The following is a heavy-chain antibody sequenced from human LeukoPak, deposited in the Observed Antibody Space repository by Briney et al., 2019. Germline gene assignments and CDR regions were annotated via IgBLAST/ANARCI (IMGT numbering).Heavy chain of an antibody. CDR2: IIPIFGTA. CDR3: ARRTPYYCCRACAFDI. J-gene: IGHJ3*02. V-gene: IGHV1-69*05. Sequence: ASVKVSCKASGGTFSSYAISWVRQAPGQGLEWMGGIIPIFGTANYAQKFQGRVTITTDESTSTAYMELSSLRSEDTAVYYCARRTPYYCCRACAFDIWGQGTMVTVSS. D-gene: IGHD3-10*01. CDR1: GGTFSSYA.